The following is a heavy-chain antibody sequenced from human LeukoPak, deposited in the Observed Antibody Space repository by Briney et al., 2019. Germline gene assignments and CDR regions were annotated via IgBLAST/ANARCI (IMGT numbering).Heavy chain of an antibody. CDR3: AKDYRGSESLFDY. CDR2: ISENGGNT. V-gene: IGHV3-23*01. CDR1: GFTFSSYA. D-gene: IGHD1-26*01. J-gene: IGHJ4*02. Sequence: GAPLRLSCAASGFTFSSYAMRWVRQAPGKGLEWVSGISENGGNTWYADSVKGRFTISRDNSKNTLYLQMNSLRADDTAVYYCAKDYRGSESLFDYWGQGTLVTVSS.